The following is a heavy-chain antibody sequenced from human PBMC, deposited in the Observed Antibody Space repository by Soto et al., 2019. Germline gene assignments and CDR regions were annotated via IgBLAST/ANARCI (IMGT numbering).Heavy chain of an antibody. V-gene: IGHV4-34*01. J-gene: IGHJ4*02. CDR1: GGSFSGYY. CDR2: INHSGST. CDR3: ARESKWNDEYYFDX. Sequence: PAETLSLTCAVYGGSFSGYYWSWIRQPPGKGLEWIWEINHSGSTNYNPSLKSRVTISVDTSKKQFSLKLSSVTAADTAVFYCARESKWNDEYYFDXWGQVTQFTVSX. D-gene: IGHD1-1*01.